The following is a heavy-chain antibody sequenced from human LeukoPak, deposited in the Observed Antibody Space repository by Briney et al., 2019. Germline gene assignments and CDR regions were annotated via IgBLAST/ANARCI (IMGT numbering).Heavy chain of an antibody. CDR1: GFTLSVYW. CDR3: ARGGYSFDY. CDR2: LHADGIER. J-gene: IGHJ4*02. Sequence: GGSLRLSCAASGFTLSVYWMSWVRQAPGKGLEWVARLHADGIERYYVDPVKGRFTISRDNAKNSLHLQMYSLRLDDTGVYYCARGGYSFDYLGQGTLVTVSS. V-gene: IGHV3-7*01. D-gene: IGHD5-12*01.